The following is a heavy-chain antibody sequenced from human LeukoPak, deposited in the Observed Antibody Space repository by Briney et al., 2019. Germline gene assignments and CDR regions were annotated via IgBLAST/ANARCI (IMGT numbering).Heavy chain of an antibody. CDR2: IIPIFGTA. V-gene: IGHV1-69*13. J-gene: IGHJ3*02. Sequence: SVKVSCKASGGTFSSYAISWVRQAPGQGLAWMGGIIPIFGTANYAQKFQGRVTITADESTSTAYMELRSLRSEDTAVYYCAREKRDVYYYDSSGYYYNAFDIWGQGTMVTVSS. CDR3: AREKRDVYYYDSSGYYYNAFDI. CDR1: GGTFSSYA. D-gene: IGHD3-22*01.